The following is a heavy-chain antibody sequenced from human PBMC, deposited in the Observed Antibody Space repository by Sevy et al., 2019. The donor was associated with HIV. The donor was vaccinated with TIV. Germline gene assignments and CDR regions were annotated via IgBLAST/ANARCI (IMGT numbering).Heavy chain of an antibody. Sequence: GGSLRLSCVASGFTFSTYSMNWVRQAPGKGLEWVSSISSSSNYIYYADSVKGRFTISRDNAKNSLYLHMNSLRAEDTAVYYCARDDIGARDYFDYWGQGTLVTVSS. CDR2: ISSSSNYI. CDR1: GFTFSTYS. J-gene: IGHJ4*02. CDR3: ARDDIGARDYFDY. V-gene: IGHV3-21*01. D-gene: IGHD2-15*01.